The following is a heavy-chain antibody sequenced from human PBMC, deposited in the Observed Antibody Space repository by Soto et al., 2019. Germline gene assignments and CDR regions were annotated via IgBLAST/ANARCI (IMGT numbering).Heavy chain of an antibody. D-gene: IGHD3-16*01. Sequence: QVQLVQSGAEVKKPGSSVKVSCKASGGTFSSYTISWVRQAPGQGLEWMGRIIPILGIANYAQKFQGRVTITADKSTSTAYMELSSLRAEDTAVYYCAREGEPTFGVVNDAFDIWGQGTIVTVSS. CDR2: IIPILGIA. CDR1: GGTFSSYT. V-gene: IGHV1-69*08. J-gene: IGHJ3*02. CDR3: AREGEPTFGVVNDAFDI.